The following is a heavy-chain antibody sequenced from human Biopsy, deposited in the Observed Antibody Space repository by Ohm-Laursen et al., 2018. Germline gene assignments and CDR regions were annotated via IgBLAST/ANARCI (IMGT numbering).Heavy chain of an antibody. V-gene: IGHV3-7*03. CDR2: IKQDGFEK. J-gene: IGHJ6*02. D-gene: IGHD3-3*01. Sequence: GSLRLSCSASGFAFNAYWMNWVRQAPGKGLEWVANIKQDGFEKHSVDSVKGRFTISRDNSKNILFLQVNNLRAEDTAIYYCTKADDFWSPEGYYYYFSGMDVWGQGTTVTVSS. CDR1: GFAFNAYW. CDR3: TKADDFWSPEGYYYYFSGMDV.